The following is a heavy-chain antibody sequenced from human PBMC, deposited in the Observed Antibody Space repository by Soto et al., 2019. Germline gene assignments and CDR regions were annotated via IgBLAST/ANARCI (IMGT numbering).Heavy chain of an antibody. CDR3: ARALGSSGSFVYYYGMDV. D-gene: IGHD3-10*01. V-gene: IGHV1-18*04. J-gene: IGHJ6*02. CDR2: ISAYNGNT. CDR1: GYTFTSYC. Sequence: ASVKVSCKASGYTFTSYCISWVLEAPGEGLEWMGWISAYNGNTNYAQKLQGRVTMTTDTSTSTAYMELRSLRSDDTAVYYCARALGSSGSFVYYYGMDVWGQGTTVTVSS.